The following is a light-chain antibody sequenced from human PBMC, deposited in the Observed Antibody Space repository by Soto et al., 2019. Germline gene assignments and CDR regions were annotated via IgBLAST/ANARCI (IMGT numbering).Light chain of an antibody. J-gene: IGKJ2*01. CDR1: QSVSSSY. CDR2: GTS. Sequence: EIVLTQSPGTLSLSPGERATLSCRASQSVSSSYLAWYQQKPGQAPRLLIYGTSSRATGIPDRFSGSGSETDFTLTISRVEAEDFAVYYCEQYGSSPPYTFGQGTKMEIK. V-gene: IGKV3-20*01. CDR3: EQYGSSPPYT.